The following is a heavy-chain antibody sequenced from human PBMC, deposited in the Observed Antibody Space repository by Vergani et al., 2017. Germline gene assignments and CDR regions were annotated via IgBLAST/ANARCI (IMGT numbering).Heavy chain of an antibody. V-gene: IGHV1-18*04. CDR1: GYTFTSYG. CDR2: ISAYNGTT. J-gene: IGHJ5*02. D-gene: IGHD3-3*01. Sequence: QVQLVQSGAEVKKPGASVKVSCKASGYTFTSYGISWVRQAPGQGLEWMGWISAYNGTTNYAQKLQGRVTMTTDPATSTAYMELRSLRSDDTAVYYCARVDGDYDFWSGYYTGGWFDPWGQGTLVTVSS. CDR3: ARVDGDYDFWSGYYTGGWFDP.